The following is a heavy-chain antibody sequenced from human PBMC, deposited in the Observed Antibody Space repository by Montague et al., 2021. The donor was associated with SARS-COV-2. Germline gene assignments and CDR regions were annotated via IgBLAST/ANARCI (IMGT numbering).Heavy chain of an antibody. CDR3: ARGSRQWLVRPPHYYYFDY. D-gene: IGHD6-19*01. CDR2: INHSGST. Sequence: SETLSLTCAVYGASFSGYYWSWIRQPPGKGLEWIGEINHSGSTNYNPSLKSGVTISVDTPKNQFSLKLSSVTAADTAVYYCARGSRQWLVRPPHYYYFDYWGQGTLVTVSS. CDR1: GASFSGYY. J-gene: IGHJ4*02. V-gene: IGHV4-34*01.